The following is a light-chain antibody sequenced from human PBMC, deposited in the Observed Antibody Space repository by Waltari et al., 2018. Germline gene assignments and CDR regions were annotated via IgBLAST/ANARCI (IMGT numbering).Light chain of an antibody. CDR3: QVWDSSSDPDVV. V-gene: IGLV3-21*03. CDR2: DDS. CDR1: NIGSKS. Sequence: SYVLTQPPSVSVAPGKTARITWGGNNIGSKSVHWYQQKPGQAPVLVVYDDSDRPSGIPERFSGSNSGNTATLTISRVEAGDEADYYCQVWDSSSDPDVVFGGGTKLTVL. J-gene: IGLJ2*01.